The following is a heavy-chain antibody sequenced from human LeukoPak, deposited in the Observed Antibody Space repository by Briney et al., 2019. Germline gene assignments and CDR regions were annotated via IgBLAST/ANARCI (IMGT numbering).Heavy chain of an antibody. CDR2: IRNITNSYIT. D-gene: IGHD4-17*01. Sequence: PGGSLRLSCAGSGFTFSDHSMDWVRQAPGKGLEWIGRIRNITNSYITDYAASVKGRFSISRDDSKNSLYLQMDNLKTEDTAVYYCARRRPDDFGIDYWGQGILVTVSS. CDR1: GFTFSDHS. V-gene: IGHV3-72*01. CDR3: ARRRPDDFGIDY. J-gene: IGHJ4*02.